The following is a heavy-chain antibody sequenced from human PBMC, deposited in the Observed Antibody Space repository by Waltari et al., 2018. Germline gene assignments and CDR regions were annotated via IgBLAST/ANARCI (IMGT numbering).Heavy chain of an antibody. CDR1: GYTLTELS. D-gene: IGHD1-26*01. CDR2: FDPEDGET. CDR3: ATDPRIVGATYFDY. V-gene: IGHV1-24*01. Sequence: QVQLVQSGAEVKKPGASVKVSCKVSGYTLTELSMHWVRQAPGKGLEWMGGFDPEDGETIYAQKCQGRVTRTEDTSTDTAYMELSSLRSEDTAVYYCATDPRIVGATYFDYWGQGTLVTVSS. J-gene: IGHJ4*02.